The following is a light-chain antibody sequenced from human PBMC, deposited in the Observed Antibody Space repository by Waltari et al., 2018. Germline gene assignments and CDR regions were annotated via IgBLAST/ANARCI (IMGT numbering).Light chain of an antibody. CDR2: DVS. Sequence: QSALTQPASVSGSPGQSITISCTGTSSDVGGYNYVSWYQQPPGKAPKLFIYDVSKRPPGVSTRFSGSKSGNTASLTISGLQAEDEADYYCSSYTSSSTYVFGTGTKVTVL. CDR3: SSYTSSSTYV. CDR1: SSDVGGYNY. V-gene: IGLV2-14*01. J-gene: IGLJ1*01.